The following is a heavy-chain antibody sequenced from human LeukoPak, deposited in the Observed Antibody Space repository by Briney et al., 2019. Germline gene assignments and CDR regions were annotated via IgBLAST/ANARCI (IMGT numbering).Heavy chain of an antibody. V-gene: IGHV4-39*02. Sequence: TSETLSLTCTVSGGSISSSSYYWGWIRQPPGKGLEWIGSIYYSGSTYYSPSLKSRVTISVDTSKDQFSLNLSSVTAADTAVYYCARDRDFWSGPPIGMDVWGQGTTVTVSS. CDR3: ARDRDFWSGPPIGMDV. J-gene: IGHJ6*02. CDR1: GGSISSSSYY. D-gene: IGHD3-3*01. CDR2: IYYSGST.